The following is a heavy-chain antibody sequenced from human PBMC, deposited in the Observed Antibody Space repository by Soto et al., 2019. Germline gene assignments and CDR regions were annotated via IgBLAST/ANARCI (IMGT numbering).Heavy chain of an antibody. CDR1: GYTFTSYG. CDR2: ISAYNGNT. D-gene: IGHD3-3*01. V-gene: IGHV1-18*01. J-gene: IGHJ5*02. Sequence: ASVKVSCKASGYTFTSYGISWVRQAPGQGLEWMGWISAYNGNTNYAQKLQGRVTMTTDTSTSTAYMELRSLRSDDTAVYYCARDLFEFTIFGLVPPWFDPWGQGTLVTVSS. CDR3: ARDLFEFTIFGLVPPWFDP.